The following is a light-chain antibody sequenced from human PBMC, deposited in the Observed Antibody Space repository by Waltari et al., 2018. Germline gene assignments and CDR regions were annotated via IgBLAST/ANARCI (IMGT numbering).Light chain of an antibody. J-gene: IGKJ1*01. V-gene: IGKV3-20*01. CDR3: QHHLRLPAT. Sequence: SCRASQNVSTFLAWYQQKPGQAPRLLIYGASSRATGIPDRFSGGGSGTDFSLTISRLEPEDCAVYYCQHHLRLPATFGQGTKVDIK. CDR2: GAS. CDR1: QNVSTF.